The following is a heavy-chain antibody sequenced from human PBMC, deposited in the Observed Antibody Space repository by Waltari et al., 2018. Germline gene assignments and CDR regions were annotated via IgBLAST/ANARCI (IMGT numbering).Heavy chain of an antibody. D-gene: IGHD2-21*02. CDR2: ISKSSTYT. CDR3: ARGDCGGDCYPDY. Sequence: QVQLVASGGGLVKPGGSLRLSGAASGFRLLGYYMTWIRQAPGKGLEWISHISKSSTYTNYADSVKGRFTISRDNAKNSLYLQMNSLRVEDTAVYYCARGDCGGDCYPDYWGQGTLVTVSS. CDR1: GFRLLGYY. V-gene: IGHV3-11*06. J-gene: IGHJ4*02.